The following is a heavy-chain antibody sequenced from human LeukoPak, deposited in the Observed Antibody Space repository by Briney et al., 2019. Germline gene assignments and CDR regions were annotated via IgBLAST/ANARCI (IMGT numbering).Heavy chain of an antibody. D-gene: IGHD3-10*01. J-gene: IGHJ3*02. V-gene: IGHV1-69*01. CDR2: IIPIFGTA. CDR1: GGTFSSYA. CDR3: ARLRNYYGSGSYYNVDAFDI. Sequence: SVKVSCKASGGTFSSYAISWVRQAPGQGLEWMGGIIPIFGTANYAQKFQGRVTITADESSSTAYMELSSLRSEDTAVYYCARLRNYYGSGSYYNVDAFDIWGQGTMVTVSS.